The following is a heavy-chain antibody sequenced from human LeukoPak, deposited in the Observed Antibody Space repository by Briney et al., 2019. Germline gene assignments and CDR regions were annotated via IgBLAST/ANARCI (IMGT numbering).Heavy chain of an antibody. CDR3: ASWLGGPPY. Sequence: ASETLSLTCTVSGYSLSSGYYWGWIRQPPGKGLEWIGSIYHSGSTYYNPSLKSRVTVSVYTSKSQFFLKLNSVTAADTAVYYCASWLGGPPYWGQGTLVTVSS. CDR1: GYSLSSGYY. J-gene: IGHJ4*02. CDR2: IYHSGST. V-gene: IGHV4-38-2*02. D-gene: IGHD3-22*01.